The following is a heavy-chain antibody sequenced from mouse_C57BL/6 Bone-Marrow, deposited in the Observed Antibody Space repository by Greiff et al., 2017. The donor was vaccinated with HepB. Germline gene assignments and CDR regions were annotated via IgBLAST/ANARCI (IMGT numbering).Heavy chain of an antibody. CDR3: ARRGDDYFDY. D-gene: IGHD3-3*01. J-gene: IGHJ2*01. CDR2: INPSSGYT. CDR1: GYTFTSYT. Sequence: VQLQQSGAELARPGASVKMSCKASGYTFTSYTMHWVKQRPGQGLEWIGYINPSSGYTKYNQKFKDKATLTAYKSSSTAYMQLSSLTSEDSAVYYWARRGDDYFDYWGQGTTLTVSS. V-gene: IGHV1-4*01.